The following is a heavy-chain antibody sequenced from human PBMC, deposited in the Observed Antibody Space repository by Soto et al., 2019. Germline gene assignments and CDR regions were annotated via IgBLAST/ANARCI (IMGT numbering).Heavy chain of an antibody. CDR2: ISSSSSTI. Sequence: GGSLRLSCAASGFTFSSYSMNWVRQAPGKGLEWVSYISSSSSTIYYADSVKGRFTISRDNAKNSLYLQMNSLRAEDTAVYYCARTFTVTSFDYWGQGTLVTVSS. CDR3: ARTFTVTSFDY. J-gene: IGHJ4*02. V-gene: IGHV3-48*01. D-gene: IGHD4-17*01. CDR1: GFTFSSYS.